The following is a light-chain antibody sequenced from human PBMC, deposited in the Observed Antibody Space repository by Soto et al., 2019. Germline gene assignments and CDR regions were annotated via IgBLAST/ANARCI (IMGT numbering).Light chain of an antibody. CDR1: QSVSSSY. V-gene: IGKV3-20*01. CDR2: GAS. CDR3: QQSYSNPIT. Sequence: EIVLTQSPGTLSLSPGERATLSCRASQSVSSSYLAWYQQKPGQAPRLLIYGASSRATGIPDRFSGSGSGTDFTLTISRLEPEDFATYYCQQSYSNPITFGQGTRLEI. J-gene: IGKJ5*01.